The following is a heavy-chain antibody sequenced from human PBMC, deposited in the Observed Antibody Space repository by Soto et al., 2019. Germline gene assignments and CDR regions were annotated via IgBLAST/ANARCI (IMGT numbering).Heavy chain of an antibody. D-gene: IGHD3-3*01. CDR3: AHRILRTVFGVVTTTAIYFDF. CDR1: GFSLTTSGVG. V-gene: IGHV2-5*02. CDR2: IYWDDDK. J-gene: IGHJ4*02. Sequence: QITLNESGPTVVKPAETLTLTCTFSGFSLTTSGVGVGWIRQSPGKAPEWLALIYWDDDKRYSASLKSRLTITKDTSKNQVVLTMASVDPAATATYYCAHRILRTVFGVVTTTAIYFDFWGQGTPVVVSS.